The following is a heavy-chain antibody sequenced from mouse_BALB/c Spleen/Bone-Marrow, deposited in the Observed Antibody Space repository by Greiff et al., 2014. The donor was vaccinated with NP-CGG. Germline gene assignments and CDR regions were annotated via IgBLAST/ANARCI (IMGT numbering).Heavy chain of an antibody. CDR2: INPNNGVT. V-gene: IGHV1-18*01. Sequence: EVQLQQSGPELVKPGASVKISCKTSGYTFTEYSMHWVKQSHGKSLEWIGGINPNNGVTSYNQKFKDKATLTVDKSSNTAYMELRSLTSEDPAVYFCARWGWDFATGYWGQGTSVTVSS. CDR3: ARWGWDFATGY. CDR1: GYTFTEYS. D-gene: IGHD3-3*01. J-gene: IGHJ4*01.